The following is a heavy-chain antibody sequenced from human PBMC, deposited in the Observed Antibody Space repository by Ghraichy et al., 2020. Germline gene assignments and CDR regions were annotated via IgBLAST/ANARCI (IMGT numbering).Heavy chain of an antibody. CDR3: ARLRSWLSDY. CDR1: GFTFSDYY. V-gene: IGHV3-11*03. J-gene: IGHJ4*02. CDR2: ISISGYT. D-gene: IGHD6-13*01. Sequence: GSLNISCAASGFTFSDYYMTWIRQAPGKGLEWVSYISISGYTNYADSVKGRFTISRDNAKNSLYLQMNSLRAEDTAVYYCARLRSWLSDYWGQGTLVTVSS.